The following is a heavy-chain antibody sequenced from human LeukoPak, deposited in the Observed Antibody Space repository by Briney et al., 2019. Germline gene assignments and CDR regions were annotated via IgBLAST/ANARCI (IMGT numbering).Heavy chain of an antibody. D-gene: IGHD3-16*01. CDR3: ARAWGPGGAAPLRYFDL. J-gene: IGHJ2*01. CDR1: GFTFSSSW. V-gene: IGHV3-13*01. Sequence: GGSLRLSCAASGFTFSSSWMHWVRQAPGKGLVWVSAIGTAGDTYYPGSAKGRFTITRENAKNSLYLQMNSLRTGDTTVYYYARAWGPGGAAPLRYFDLWGRGTLVTVSS. CDR2: IGTAGDT.